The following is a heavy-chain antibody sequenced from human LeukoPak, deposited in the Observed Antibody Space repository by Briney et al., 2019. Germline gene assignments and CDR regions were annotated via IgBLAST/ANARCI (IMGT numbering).Heavy chain of an antibody. J-gene: IGHJ6*03. CDR3: ARGPLARKVYYYYYYMDV. CDR2: MNPNSGNT. CDR1: GYTFTSYD. Sequence: ASVKVSCKASGYTFTSYDINWVRQATGQGLEWMGWMNPNSGNTGYAQKFQGRVTITRNTSISTACMELSSLRSEDTAVYYCARGPLARKVYYYYYYMDVWGKGTTVTVSS. V-gene: IGHV1-8*03.